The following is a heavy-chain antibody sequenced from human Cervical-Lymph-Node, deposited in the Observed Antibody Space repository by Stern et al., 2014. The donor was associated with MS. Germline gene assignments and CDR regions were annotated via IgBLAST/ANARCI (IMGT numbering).Heavy chain of an antibody. V-gene: IGHV3-33*01. Sequence: VQLEESGGGVVQPGRSLRLSCAASGFTFSSYGMHWVRQAPGKGLEWVAVIWYDGSNKYYADSVKGRFTISRDNSKNTLYLQMNSLRAEDTAVYYCARDYGAVAGTVDYWGQGTLVTVSS. CDR2: IWYDGSNK. CDR3: ARDYGAVAGTVDY. J-gene: IGHJ4*02. CDR1: GFTFSSYG. D-gene: IGHD6-19*01.